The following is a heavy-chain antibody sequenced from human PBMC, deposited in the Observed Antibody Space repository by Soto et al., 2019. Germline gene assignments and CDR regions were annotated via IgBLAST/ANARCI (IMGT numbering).Heavy chain of an antibody. CDR1: GFTFSNSA. Sequence: GESLKISCAASGFTFSNSAMHWVRQAPGKGLEWVAIISYDGSNKYYADSVKGRFTISRDNSKNTLYLQMNSLRAEDTAVYYCAKDQDFWSGYPHYFDYWGQGTLVTVSS. CDR2: ISYDGSNK. V-gene: IGHV3-30*18. CDR3: AKDQDFWSGYPHYFDY. J-gene: IGHJ4*02. D-gene: IGHD3-3*01.